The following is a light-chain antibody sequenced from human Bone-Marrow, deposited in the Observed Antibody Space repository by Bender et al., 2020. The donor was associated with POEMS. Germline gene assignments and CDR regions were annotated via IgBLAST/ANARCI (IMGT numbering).Light chain of an antibody. V-gene: IGLV2-11*01. CDR3: SSYAGTNVV. CDR2: DVN. Sequence: QSALTQPRSVSGSPGQSVTISCTGTSSDVGYYNFVSWYQQHPGKAPKVIIFDVNQRPSGVPDRFSGSKSGNTASLTVSGLQAEDEADYYCSSYAGTNVVFGGGTQLTVL. CDR1: SSDVGYYNF. J-gene: IGLJ2*01.